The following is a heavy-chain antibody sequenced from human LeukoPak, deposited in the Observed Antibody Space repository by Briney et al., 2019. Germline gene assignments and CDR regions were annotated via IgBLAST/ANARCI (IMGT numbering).Heavy chain of an antibody. V-gene: IGHV3-23*01. CDR1: GFNFGNFW. CDR2: IGHGGGDT. D-gene: IGHD4-17*01. CDR3: AKIGVTTLLWYFDL. Sequence: GGSLRLSCAASGFNFGNFWMSWIRQAPGKGLEWVSAIGHGGGDTYYADSVKGRFSISRDNSRNTLYLQMNSLTAEDTAVYYCAKIGVTTLLWYFDLWGPGTLVTVSS. J-gene: IGHJ2*01.